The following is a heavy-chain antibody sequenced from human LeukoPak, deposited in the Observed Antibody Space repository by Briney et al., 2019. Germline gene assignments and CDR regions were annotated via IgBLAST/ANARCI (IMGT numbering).Heavy chain of an antibody. D-gene: IGHD6-13*01. Sequence: SETLSLTCAVYGGSFSGYYWTWIRQPPGEGLEWIGEIHQSGRINYNPSLKSRVTISVDTSKNQFSLKLTPVTAADTAVYYCARPYSSTSRYYYMDVWGKGTTVTISS. CDR3: ARPYSSTSRYYYMDV. CDR2: IHQSGRI. J-gene: IGHJ6*03. CDR1: GGSFSGYY. V-gene: IGHV4-34*01.